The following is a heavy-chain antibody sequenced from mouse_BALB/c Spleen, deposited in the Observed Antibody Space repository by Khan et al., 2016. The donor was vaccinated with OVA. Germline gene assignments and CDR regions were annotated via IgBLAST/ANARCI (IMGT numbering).Heavy chain of an antibody. CDR3: ARIQGGDFGY. D-gene: IGHD3-2*02. V-gene: IGHV3-2*02. CDR2: ISYSGNT. J-gene: IGHJ2*01. Sequence: EVQLVESGPGLVKPSQSLSLTCTVTGYSITSDYAWNWIRQFPGNKLEWMGYISYSGNTKYNPSLKSRISITRDTSKNQFFLQLNFVTIEDTATYYCARIQGGDFGYWGQGTTLTVSS. CDR1: GYSITSDYA.